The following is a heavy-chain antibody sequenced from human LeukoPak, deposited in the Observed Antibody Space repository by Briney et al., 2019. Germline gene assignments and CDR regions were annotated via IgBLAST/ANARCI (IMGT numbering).Heavy chain of an antibody. D-gene: IGHD7-27*01. V-gene: IGHV1-69*01. J-gene: IGHJ6*02. CDR1: GGTLSSYS. CDR2: IIPIFGTA. Sequence: SGKGSCQGSGGTLSSYSINWVGQAPGQRLEWMGGIIPIFGTANYAQKFQGRVTITADESTSTAYMELSSLRSEDTAVYYCAREPAWAYGMDVWGQGTTVTVSS. CDR3: AREPAWAYGMDV.